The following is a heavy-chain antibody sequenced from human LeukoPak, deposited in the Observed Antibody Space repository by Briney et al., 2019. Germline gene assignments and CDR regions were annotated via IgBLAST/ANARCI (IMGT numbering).Heavy chain of an antibody. CDR1: GFTFSSYE. D-gene: IGHD6-13*01. J-gene: IGHJ3*02. V-gene: IGHV3-48*03. CDR2: ISSSGTTK. CDR3: ARGIAAAGYAFDI. Sequence: PGGSLRLSCAASGFTFSSYEMNWVRQAPGKGLEWVSYISSSGTTKYYADSVKGRFTISRDNAKNSLYLQMNSLRAEDTAVYYCARGIAAAGYAFDIWGQGTMVTVSS.